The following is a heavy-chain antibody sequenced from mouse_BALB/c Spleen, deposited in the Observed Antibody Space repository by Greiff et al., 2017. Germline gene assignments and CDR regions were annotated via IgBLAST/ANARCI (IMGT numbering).Heavy chain of an antibody. J-gene: IGHJ4*01. Sequence: QVQLKESGPDLVAPSQSLSITCTVSGFSLTSYGVHWVRQPPGKGLEWLVVIWSDGSTTYNSALKSRLSISKDNSKSQVFLKMNSLQTDDTAMYYCARHEWSKGFYAMDYWGQGTSVTVSS. CDR3: ARHEWSKGFYAMDY. CDR1: GFSLTSYG. D-gene: IGHD1-1*02. V-gene: IGHV2-6-2*01. CDR2: IWSDGST.